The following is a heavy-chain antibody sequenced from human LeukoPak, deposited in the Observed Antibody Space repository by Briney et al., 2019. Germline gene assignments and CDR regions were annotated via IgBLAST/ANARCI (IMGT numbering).Heavy chain of an antibody. J-gene: IGHJ5*02. CDR3: ARVMYSKSYRWFDP. CDR2: ISSSSSYI. CDR1: GFTFSSYS. V-gene: IGHV3-21*01. D-gene: IGHD1-26*01. Sequence: GGSLRLSCAASGFTFSSYSMNWVRQAPGKGLEWVSSISSSSSYIYYADSAKGRFTISRDNAKNSLYLQMNSLRAEDTAVYYCARVMYSKSYRWFDPWGQGTLVTVSS.